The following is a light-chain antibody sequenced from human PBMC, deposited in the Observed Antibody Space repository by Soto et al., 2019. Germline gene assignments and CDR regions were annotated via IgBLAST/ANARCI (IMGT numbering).Light chain of an antibody. CDR1: QSLSGDY. V-gene: IGKV3-20*01. CDR2: GAS. CDR3: QQFGRSSLYT. Sequence: EIVWTQSPASWSLSPGERATLSCRASQSLSGDYLAWYQKKPGQPPRLRIYGASHRAAGIPGRFSGSGSGTDFTRTINRLELQDFTAYYCQQFGRSSLYTLGQGTKL. J-gene: IGKJ2*01.